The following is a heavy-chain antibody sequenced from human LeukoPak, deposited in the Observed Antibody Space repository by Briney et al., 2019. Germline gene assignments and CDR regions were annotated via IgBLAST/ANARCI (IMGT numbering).Heavy chain of an antibody. J-gene: IGHJ5*02. D-gene: IGHD2-2*01. CDR2: IYYSGST. CDR3: ARVVVPAATKYNWFDP. V-gene: IGHV4-31*03. Sequence: PSETLSLTCTVSGGSISSGGYYWSWIRQHPGKGLEWIGYIYYSGSTYYNPSLKSRVTISVDTSKNQFSLKLSSVTAADTAVYYCARVVVPAATKYNWFDPWGQGTLVTVSS. CDR1: GGSISSGGYY.